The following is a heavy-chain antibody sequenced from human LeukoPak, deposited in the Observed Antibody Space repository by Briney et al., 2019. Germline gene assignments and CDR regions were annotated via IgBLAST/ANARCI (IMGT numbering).Heavy chain of an antibody. D-gene: IGHD3-22*01. Sequence: GGSLRLSCAASGVTFSSYGMSWVRQAPGKELEWLGRIKRETDGGTIDYAAPVKGRFTISRDDSRNTLYLQMDSLKIEDTAVYYCTTDRYYDNSELQFQHWGQGTLVTVSS. CDR2: IKRETDGGTI. CDR1: GVTFSSYG. CDR3: TTDRYYDNSELQFQH. V-gene: IGHV3-15*01. J-gene: IGHJ1*01.